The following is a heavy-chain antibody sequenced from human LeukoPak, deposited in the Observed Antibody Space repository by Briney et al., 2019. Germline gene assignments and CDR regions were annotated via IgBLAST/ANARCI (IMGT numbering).Heavy chain of an antibody. CDR1: GFTFSSYA. CDR3: AKDTAYYYYYMDV. Sequence: GGSLRLSCAASGFTFSSYAMNWVRQAPGQGLEWVSAISGSGGSTYYADSVKGRFTISRDNSKNTLYLQMNSLSAGDTAVYYCAKDTAYYYYYMDVWGKGTTVTVSS. D-gene: IGHD5-18*01. V-gene: IGHV3-23*01. J-gene: IGHJ6*03. CDR2: ISGSGGST.